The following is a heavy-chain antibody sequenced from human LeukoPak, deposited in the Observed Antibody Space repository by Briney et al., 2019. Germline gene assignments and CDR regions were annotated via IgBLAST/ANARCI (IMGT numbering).Heavy chain of an antibody. J-gene: IGHJ4*02. Sequence: GASVEVSCKASGGTFSSYGFSWVRKPPGQGLEWMGGIIPIFGTANYAQKFQGRVTITADESTSTAYMELSSLRSEDTAVYYCAGEVDTAMKYWGQGTLVTVSS. V-gene: IGHV1-69*13. CDR3: AGEVDTAMKY. CDR1: GGTFSSYG. CDR2: IIPIFGTA. D-gene: IGHD5-18*01.